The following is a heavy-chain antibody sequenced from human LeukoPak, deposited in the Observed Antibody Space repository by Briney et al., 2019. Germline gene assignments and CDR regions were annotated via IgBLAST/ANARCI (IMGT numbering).Heavy chain of an antibody. D-gene: IGHD4-17*01. Sequence: ASVKVSCKASGGTFSSYAISWVRRAPGQGLEWMGGIIPIFGTANYAQKFQGRVTITADESTSTAYMELSSLRSEDTAVYYCATDLETTFHFDYWGQGTLVTVSS. CDR1: GGTFSSYA. CDR2: IIPIFGTA. J-gene: IGHJ4*02. V-gene: IGHV1-69*13. CDR3: ATDLETTFHFDY.